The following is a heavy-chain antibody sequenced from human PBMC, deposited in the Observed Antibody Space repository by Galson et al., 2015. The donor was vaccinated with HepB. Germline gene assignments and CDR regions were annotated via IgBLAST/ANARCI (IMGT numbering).Heavy chain of an antibody. Sequence: SLRLSCAASGFTFSSYGMHWVRQAPGKGLEWVAVIWYDGSNKYYADSVKGRFTISRDNSKNTLYLQMNSLRAEDTAVYYCARGGVWELLGAFDIWGQGTMVTVSS. D-gene: IGHD1-26*01. CDR2: IWYDGSNK. CDR1: GFTFSSYG. CDR3: ARGGVWELLGAFDI. V-gene: IGHV3-33*01. J-gene: IGHJ3*02.